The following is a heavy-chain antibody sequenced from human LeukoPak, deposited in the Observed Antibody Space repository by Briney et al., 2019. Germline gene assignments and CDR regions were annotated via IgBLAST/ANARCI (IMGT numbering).Heavy chain of an antibody. V-gene: IGHV4-39*01. D-gene: IGHD2-15*01. J-gene: IGHJ3*02. Sequence: SETLSLTCTVSAGSISSSSYYWGWIRQPPGKGLEWIGSIYYSGSTYYNPSLKSRVTISVDTSKNQFSLKLSSVTAADTAVYYCARGYCSGGSCYRPRYDAFDIWGQGTMVTVSS. CDR1: AGSISSSSYY. CDR2: IYYSGST. CDR3: ARGYCSGGSCYRPRYDAFDI.